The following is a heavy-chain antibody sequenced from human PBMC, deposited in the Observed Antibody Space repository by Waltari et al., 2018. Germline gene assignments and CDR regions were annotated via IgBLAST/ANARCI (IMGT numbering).Heavy chain of an antibody. D-gene: IGHD3-9*01. CDR2: IIPIFGTA. V-gene: IGHV1-69*01. J-gene: IGHJ5*02. CDR1: GGTFSSYA. Sequence: QVQLVQSGAEVKKPGSSVKVSCKASGGTFSSYAISWVRQAPGQGLEWMGGIIPIFGTANDAQKFQGRVTITADESTSTAYMELSSVTAADTAVYYCARVFFLAGGWFDPWGQGTLVTVSS. CDR3: ARVFFLAGGWFDP.